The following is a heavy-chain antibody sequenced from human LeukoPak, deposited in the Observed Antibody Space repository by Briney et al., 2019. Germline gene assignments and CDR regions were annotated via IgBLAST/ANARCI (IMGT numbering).Heavy chain of an antibody. J-gene: IGHJ3*02. V-gene: IGHV3-30-3*01. CDR2: ISYDGSNK. CDR1: GFNFSSYA. CDR3: ARDQGLLWFGEPPGAFDI. Sequence: GGSLRLSCAASGFNFSSYAMHWVRQAPGKGLEWVAVISYDGSNKYYADSVKGRFTISRDNAKNSLYLQMNSLRAEDTAVYYCARDQGLLWFGEPPGAFDIWGQGTMVTVSS. D-gene: IGHD3-10*01.